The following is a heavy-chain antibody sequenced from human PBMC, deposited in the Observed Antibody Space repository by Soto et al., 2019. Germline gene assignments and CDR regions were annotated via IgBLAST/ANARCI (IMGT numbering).Heavy chain of an antibody. CDR2: IYYSGST. CDR1: GGSISTGGYY. D-gene: IGHD4-17*01. J-gene: IGHJ4*02. V-gene: IGHV4-31*03. CDR3: ARGMSVTLFDN. Sequence: QVQLQESGPGLVKPSQTLSLTCTVSGGSISTGGYYWTWILQHPGKGLEWIGYIYYSGSTYYNPSLKSRVTISVHTSKNQFSLKLSSVTAADTAVYYCARGMSVTLFDNWGQGTLVTVSS.